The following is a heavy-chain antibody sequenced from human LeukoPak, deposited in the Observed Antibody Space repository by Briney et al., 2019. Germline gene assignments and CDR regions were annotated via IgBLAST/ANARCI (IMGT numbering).Heavy chain of an antibody. CDR2: IYTSGST. V-gene: IGHV4-4*09. Sequence: SETLSLTCTVSGGSISSYYWSWIRQPPGKGLEWIGYIYTSGSTNYNPSLKSRVTISVDTSKNQFSLKLSSVTAADTAVYYCARLTGCDGACYAGHWFDPSGLGTLVTVYS. CDR1: GGSISSYY. J-gene: IGHJ5*02. D-gene: IGHD2-21*02. CDR3: ARLTGCDGACYAGHWFDP.